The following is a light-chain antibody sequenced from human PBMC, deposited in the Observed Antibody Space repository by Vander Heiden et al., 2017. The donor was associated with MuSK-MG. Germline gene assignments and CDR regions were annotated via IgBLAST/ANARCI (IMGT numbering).Light chain of an antibody. V-gene: IGKV1-8*01. Sequence: AIRLAQSPSSLSASTGDRVTITCRASQGISSYLAWYQQKPGKAPKLLIFAASTLQSGVPSRFSGSGSGTDFTLTISCLQSEDFATYYCQQYDSYPQTFGQGTKVEI. CDR3: QQYDSYPQT. CDR2: AAS. CDR1: QGISSY. J-gene: IGKJ1*01.